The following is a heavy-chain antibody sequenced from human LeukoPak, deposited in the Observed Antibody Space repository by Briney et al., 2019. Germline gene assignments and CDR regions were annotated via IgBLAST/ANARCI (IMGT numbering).Heavy chain of an antibody. CDR1: GGSISSSSYY. Sequence: SETLSLTCAVSGGSISSSSYYWGWIRQPPGKGLEWIGSIYYSGSTYYNPSLKSRVTISVDTSKNQFSLKLSSVTAADTAVYYCARVEKEYYFDYWGQGTLVTVSS. V-gene: IGHV4-39*07. J-gene: IGHJ4*02. CDR3: ARVEKEYYFDY. CDR2: IYYSGST. D-gene: IGHD1-1*01.